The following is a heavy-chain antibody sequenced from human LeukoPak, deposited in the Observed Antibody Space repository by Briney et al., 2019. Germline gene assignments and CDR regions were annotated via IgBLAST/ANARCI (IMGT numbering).Heavy chain of an antibody. CDR3: AKQDPVTTFFDY. CDR2: ISGSGDST. Sequence: GGSLRLSCAASGFTLRNYAMNWVRQAPGKGLEWVSTISGSGDSTYYADSAKGRFSISRDNSKNTLYLQMNSLRAEDTAVYYCAKQDPVTTFFDYWGQGTLVTVSS. D-gene: IGHD4-17*01. CDR1: GFTLRNYA. J-gene: IGHJ4*02. V-gene: IGHV3-23*01.